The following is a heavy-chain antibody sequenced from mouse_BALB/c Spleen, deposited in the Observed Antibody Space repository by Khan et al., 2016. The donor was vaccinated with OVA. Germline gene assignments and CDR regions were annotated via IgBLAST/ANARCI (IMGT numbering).Heavy chain of an antibody. V-gene: IGHV1-84*02. CDR3: ARGRYYSNSLCGY. Sequence: VQLQESGPELVKPGASVKISCKASGYTFTDNYINWVKQKPGQGLEWIGWIYPGSGKTKYNEKFKGKATLTVDTSSSTAYMQLSSLTSEDTAVYYCARGRYYSNSLCGYWGQGTTLTVSS. CDR2: IYPGSGKT. CDR1: GYTFTDNY. J-gene: IGHJ2*01. D-gene: IGHD1-1*01.